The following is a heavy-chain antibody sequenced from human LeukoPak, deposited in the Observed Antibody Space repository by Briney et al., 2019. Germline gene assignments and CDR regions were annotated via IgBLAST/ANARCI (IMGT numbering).Heavy chain of an antibody. V-gene: IGHV4-30-4*08. D-gene: IGHD5-24*01. CDR3: AREAEMATNWFDP. CDR2: IHYSGST. J-gene: IGHJ5*02. Sequence: PSETLSLTCTVSGGSISSGDYYWSWIRQPPGKGLEWIGYIHYSGSTYYNPSLKSRVTISVDTSKNQFSLKLSSVTAADTAVYYCAREAEMATNWFDPWGQGTLVTVSS. CDR1: GGSISSGDYY.